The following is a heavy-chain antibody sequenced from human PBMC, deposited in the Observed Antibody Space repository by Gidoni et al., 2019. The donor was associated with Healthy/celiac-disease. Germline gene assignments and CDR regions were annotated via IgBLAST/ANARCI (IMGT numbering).Heavy chain of an antibody. CDR2: ISWNSGCI. Sequence: EVQLVESGGGLVQPGRYRRLSCAASGFTFDDYAMHWVRQAPGKGLEWVSGISWNSGCIGYADSVKCRFTISRDNAKNSLYLQMNSLIAEDTALYYSSKDPGVAAAGTGRFDPWGQGTLVTVSS. V-gene: IGHV3-9*01. CDR3: SKDPGVAAAGTGRFDP. CDR1: GFTFDDYA. J-gene: IGHJ5*02. D-gene: IGHD6-13*01.